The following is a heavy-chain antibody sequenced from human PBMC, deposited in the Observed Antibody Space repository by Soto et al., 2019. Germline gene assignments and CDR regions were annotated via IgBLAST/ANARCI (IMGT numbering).Heavy chain of an antibody. Sequence: SETLSLTCTVSGDSVTSVSDYWSWIRQPPGKGPERIGYIYYSGSADYNPSLGSRVTISIDTSKNQFSLKLTSVTAADTAVYYCARGVGFGYYYYHMDLWGQGTTVTVSS. CDR1: GDSVTSVSDY. CDR3: ARGVGFGYYYYHMDL. J-gene: IGHJ6*02. CDR2: IYYSGSA. D-gene: IGHD3-10*01. V-gene: IGHV4-61*01.